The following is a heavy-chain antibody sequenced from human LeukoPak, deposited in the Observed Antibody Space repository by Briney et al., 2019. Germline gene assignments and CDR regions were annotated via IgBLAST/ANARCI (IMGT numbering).Heavy chain of an antibody. J-gene: IGHJ6*03. CDR3: AKDRERASMDV. CDR1: GFTFSNYA. D-gene: IGHD1-26*01. Sequence: GGSLRLSCAASGFTFSNYAMSWVRQSPGEGLEWVSGISYSGCSTYYADSVKGRFTISRDNSKNTLYLQMNSLRAEDTAVYYCAKDRERASMDVWGKGTTVTVSS. V-gene: IGHV3-23*01. CDR2: ISYSGCST.